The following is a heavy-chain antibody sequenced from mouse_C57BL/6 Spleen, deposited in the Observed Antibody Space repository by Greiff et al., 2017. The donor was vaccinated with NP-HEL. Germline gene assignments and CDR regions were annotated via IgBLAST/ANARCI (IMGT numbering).Heavy chain of an antibody. CDR2: ISDGGSYT. D-gene: IGHD3-2*02. CDR3: ARYGTQATGNFDY. J-gene: IGHJ2*01. V-gene: IGHV5-4*03. Sequence: EVMLVESGGGLVKPGGSLKLSCAASGFTFSSYAMSWVRQTPEKRLEWVATISDGGSYTYYPDNVKGRFTISRDNAKNNLYLQMSHLKSEDTAMYYCARYGTQATGNFDYWGQGTTLTVSS. CDR1: GFTFSSYA.